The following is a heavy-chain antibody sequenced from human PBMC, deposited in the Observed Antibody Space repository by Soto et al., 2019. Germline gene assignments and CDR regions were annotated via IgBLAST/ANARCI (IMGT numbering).Heavy chain of an antibody. J-gene: IGHJ6*02. D-gene: IGHD3-22*01. V-gene: IGHV4-4*02. CDR3: ARDSRPNYYDSSGYYWGDYYYGMDV. CDR1: GGSISSSNW. Sequence: HVQLQESGPGLVKPSGTLSLTCAVSGGSISSSNWWSWVRQPPGKGLEWIGEIYHSGSPNYNPSLQGRVTISVDKSKNQFSLKLSSVTAADTAVYYCARDSRPNYYDSSGYYWGDYYYGMDVWGQGTTVTVSS. CDR2: IYHSGSP.